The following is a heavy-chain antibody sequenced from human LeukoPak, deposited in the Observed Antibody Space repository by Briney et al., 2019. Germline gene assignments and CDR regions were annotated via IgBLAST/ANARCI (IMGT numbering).Heavy chain of an antibody. Sequence: GGSLRFSCAASGFTFSNSWMSWVRQAPGKGLEWVANIKQDGSEKYYVDSVKGRFTISRDNAKNSLYLQMNSLRAEDTGLYYCARDSLTYSGSYWTRGAFDIWGQGTMVTVSS. CDR2: IKQDGSEK. V-gene: IGHV3-7*01. D-gene: IGHD1-26*01. CDR1: GFTFSNSW. J-gene: IGHJ3*02. CDR3: ARDSLTYSGSYWTRGAFDI.